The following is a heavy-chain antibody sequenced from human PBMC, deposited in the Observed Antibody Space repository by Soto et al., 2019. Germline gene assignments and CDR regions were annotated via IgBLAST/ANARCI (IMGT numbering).Heavy chain of an antibody. V-gene: IGHV3-15*07. J-gene: IGHJ4*02. CDR2: IKSKTDGGTT. Sequence: GGSLRLSCAASGFTFSNAWMNWVRQAPGKGLEWVGRIKSKTDGGTTDYAAPVKGRFTISRDDSKNTLYLQMNSLKTEDTAVYYCTTLGEVAVAGSGTPWGDYWGQGTLVTVSS. CDR3: TTLGEVAVAGSGTPWGDY. CDR1: GFTFSNAW. D-gene: IGHD6-19*01.